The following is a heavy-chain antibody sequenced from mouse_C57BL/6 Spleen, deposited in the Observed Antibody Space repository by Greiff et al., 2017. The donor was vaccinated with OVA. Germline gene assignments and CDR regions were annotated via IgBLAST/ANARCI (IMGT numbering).Heavy chain of an antibody. CDR2: INSDGGST. D-gene: IGHD2-4*01. V-gene: IGHV5-2*01. Sequence: VQLKESGGGLVQPGESLKLSCESNEYEFPSHDMTWVRKTPEKRLELVAAINSDGGSTYYPDTMERRFIISRDHTKKTLYLQMSRLRSEDTALYYCARHDYDAWCAYWGQGTLVTVSA. J-gene: IGHJ3*01. CDR1: EYEFPSHD. CDR3: ARHDYDAWCAY.